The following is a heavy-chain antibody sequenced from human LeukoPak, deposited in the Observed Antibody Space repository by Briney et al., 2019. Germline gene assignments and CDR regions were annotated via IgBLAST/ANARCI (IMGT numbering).Heavy chain of an antibody. V-gene: IGHV1-2*02. J-gene: IGHJ4*02. Sequence: GASVKVSCKASGYTFTGYYMHWVRQAPGQGLEWMGWINPNSGGTNYAQKFQGRVTMTRDTSISTAYMELGRLRSDDTAVYYCARVHYYGSGSHADFDYWGQGTLVTVSS. CDR2: INPNSGGT. D-gene: IGHD3-10*01. CDR3: ARVHYYGSGSHADFDY. CDR1: GYTFTGYY.